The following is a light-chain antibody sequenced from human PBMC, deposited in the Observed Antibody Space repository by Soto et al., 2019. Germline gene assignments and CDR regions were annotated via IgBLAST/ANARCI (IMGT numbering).Light chain of an antibody. CDR1: QSVSSS. J-gene: IGKJ5*01. CDR2: GAS. Sequence: EIMMTQSPATLSVSPGERATLSCRASQSVSSSLAWYQQKPGQAPRLLIYGASSRATGIPDRLSGSGSETDFTLTISRLEPEDFAVYYCQQYGSSPITFGQGTRLEIK. CDR3: QQYGSSPIT. V-gene: IGKV3-20*01.